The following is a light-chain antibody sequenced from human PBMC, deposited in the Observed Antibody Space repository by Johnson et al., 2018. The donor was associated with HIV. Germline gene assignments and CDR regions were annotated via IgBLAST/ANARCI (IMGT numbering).Light chain of an antibody. V-gene: IGLV1-51*01. Sequence: HSVLTQPPSVSAAPGQKVTISCSGSSPNIGNNYVSWYQHLPGKAPKLLIYDNNKRPSGIPDRFSGSKSGPSATLGITGLQTGDEADYYCGTWDTSLSAVYVFGTGTTVTFL. CDR2: DNN. CDR3: GTWDTSLSAVYV. CDR1: SPNIGNNY. J-gene: IGLJ1*01.